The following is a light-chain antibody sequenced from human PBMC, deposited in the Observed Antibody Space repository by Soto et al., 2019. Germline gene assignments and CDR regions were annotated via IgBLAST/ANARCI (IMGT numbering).Light chain of an antibody. J-gene: IGKJ4*01. CDR3: QQYNNWPLT. Sequence: EIVFTQSPGTLSSSPGERATLSCRASQSVSSSYLAWYQQKPGQAPRLLIYGASTRATGIPARFSGSGSGTEFTLTISSLQSEDFTVYYCQQYNNWPLTFGGGTKVDIK. CDR1: QSVSSSY. V-gene: IGKV3-15*01. CDR2: GAS.